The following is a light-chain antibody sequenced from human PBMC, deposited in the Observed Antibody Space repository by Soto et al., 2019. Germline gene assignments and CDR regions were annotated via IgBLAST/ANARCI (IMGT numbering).Light chain of an antibody. J-gene: IGKJ5*01. CDR3: LQSYSNPT. CDR1: QSISSS. V-gene: IGKV1-39*01. Sequence: DIQMTQSPSSLSASVGDRVTITCRTSQSISSSLNWYQQKPGKAPKLLIFAASSLQRGVPSRFSGSGSGTDFTLTISSLQPEDFATYYCLQSYSNPTFGQGTRLEIK. CDR2: AAS.